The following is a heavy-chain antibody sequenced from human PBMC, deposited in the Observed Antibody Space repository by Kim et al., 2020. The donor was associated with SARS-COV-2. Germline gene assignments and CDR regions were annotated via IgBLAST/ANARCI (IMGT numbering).Heavy chain of an antibody. J-gene: IGHJ5*02. CDR2: IYHSGST. D-gene: IGHD2-21*01. CDR3: ARCPGESMSFSFDA. V-gene: IGHV4-4*01. CDR1: GDSFTGSNW. Sequence: GSLRPSCGVSGDSFTGSNWWTWVRQPPGKGLEWIGEIYHSGSTNCNPSLKSRLIMSVDKSKKQFSLKLTSVTAADTAVYFCARCPGESMSFSFDAWGQGILVTGSS.